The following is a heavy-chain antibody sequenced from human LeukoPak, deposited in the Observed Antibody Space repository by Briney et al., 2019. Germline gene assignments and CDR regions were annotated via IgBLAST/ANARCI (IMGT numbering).Heavy chain of an antibody. Sequence: GGSLRLSCAASGFTFSSYAMSWVRQAPGKGLEWVSAISSSGRSTYYADSVKGRFTISRDDSKNTLSLQMNSLRVEDTAVYYCARACGDGSCYLAAFDLWGQGTMVTVS. CDR3: ARACGDGSCYLAAFDL. D-gene: IGHD2-15*01. V-gene: IGHV3-23*01. J-gene: IGHJ3*01. CDR1: GFTFSSYA. CDR2: ISSSGRST.